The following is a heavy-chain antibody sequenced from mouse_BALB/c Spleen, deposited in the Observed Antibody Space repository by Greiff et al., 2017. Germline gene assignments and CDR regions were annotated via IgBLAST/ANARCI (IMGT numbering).Heavy chain of an antibody. D-gene: IGHD2-14*01. V-gene: IGHV3-2*02. Sequence: VQLQQSGPGLVKPSQSLSLTCTVTGYSITSYYAWNWIRQFPGNKLEWMGYISYSGSTSYNPSLKSRTSITRDTSKNQFFLQLNSVTTEDTATYYCARGYRYGGNAMDYWGQGTSVTVSS. CDR1: GYSITSYYA. CDR2: ISYSGST. J-gene: IGHJ4*01. CDR3: ARGYRYGGNAMDY.